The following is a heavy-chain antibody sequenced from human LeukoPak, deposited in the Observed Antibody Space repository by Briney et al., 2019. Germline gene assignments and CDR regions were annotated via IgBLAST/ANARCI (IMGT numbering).Heavy chain of an antibody. CDR3: ARVGAREGSYYYYYMDV. CDR2: IIPIFGTA. CDR1: GGTFSSYA. D-gene: IGHD4/OR15-4a*01. V-gene: IGHV1-69*05. J-gene: IGHJ6*03. Sequence: ASVKVSCKASGGTFSSYAISWVRQAPGQGLEWMGGIIPIFGTANYAQKFQGRVTITTDESTSTAYMELSSLRSEDTAVYYCARVGAREGSYYYYYMDVWGQGTTVTVSS.